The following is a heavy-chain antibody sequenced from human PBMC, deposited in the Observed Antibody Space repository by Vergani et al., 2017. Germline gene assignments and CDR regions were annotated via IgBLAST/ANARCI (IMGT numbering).Heavy chain of an antibody. Sequence: QMQLQESGPGLVKASETLSLTCTVSGDSIISRSYYWGWIRQPPGKGLEWIGSIYNSGNGDSSSSLKSRVTISADTSKNQLSLRLTSVTAADTAVYYCASGKDYSDSTSRCRRGDFDVWGRGTLVTVPS. D-gene: IGHD4-11*01. CDR1: GDSIISRSYY. V-gene: IGHV4-39*01. CDR2: IYNSGNG. CDR3: ASGKDYSDSTSRCRRGDFDV. J-gene: IGHJ2*01.